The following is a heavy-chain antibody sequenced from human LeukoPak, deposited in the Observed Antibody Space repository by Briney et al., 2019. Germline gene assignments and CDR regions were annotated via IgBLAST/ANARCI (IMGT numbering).Heavy chain of an antibody. CDR2: INPNRGGT. CDR1: GYTFTGYY. Sequence: ASVKVSCKASGYTFTGYYIHWVRQAPGQGLEWMGWINPNRGGTNYAQKFQGRVTMTRDTSISTAYMELSRLRSDDTAVYYCARPLLPYCSGGSCYSAWQHWGQGTLVTVSS. D-gene: IGHD2-15*01. J-gene: IGHJ1*01. V-gene: IGHV1-2*02. CDR3: ARPLLPYCSGGSCYSAWQH.